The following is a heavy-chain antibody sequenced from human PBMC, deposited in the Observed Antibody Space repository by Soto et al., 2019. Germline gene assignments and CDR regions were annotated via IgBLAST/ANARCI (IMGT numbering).Heavy chain of an antibody. CDR1: GGTFSSYA. CDR3: ARESGNCTNGVCSPPFDY. Sequence: ASVKVSCKASGGTFSSYAISWVRQAPGQGLEWMGGIIPIFGTANYAQKFQGRVTITADESTSTAYMELSSLRSEDTAVYYCARESGNCTNGVCSPPFDYWGQGTLVTVSS. CDR2: IIPIFGTA. D-gene: IGHD2-8*01. J-gene: IGHJ4*02. V-gene: IGHV1-69*13.